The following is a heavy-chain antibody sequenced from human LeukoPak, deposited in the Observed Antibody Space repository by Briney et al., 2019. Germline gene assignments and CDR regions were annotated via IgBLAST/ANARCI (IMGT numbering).Heavy chain of an antibody. CDR2: IYTSGST. CDR1: GGSISSSSYY. J-gene: IGHJ4*02. Sequence: PSETLSLTCTVPGGSISSSSYYWSWIRQPAGKGLEWIGRIYTSGSTNYNPSLKSRVTMSVDTSKNQFSLKLSSVTAADTAVYYCARSRGFYGDPYYFDYWGQGTLVTVSS. V-gene: IGHV4-61*02. D-gene: IGHD4-17*01. CDR3: ARSRGFYGDPYYFDY.